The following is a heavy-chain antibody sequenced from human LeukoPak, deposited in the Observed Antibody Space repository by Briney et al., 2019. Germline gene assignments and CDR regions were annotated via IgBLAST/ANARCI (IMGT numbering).Heavy chain of an antibody. CDR1: GLTFSTYA. CDR2: ISYDGTNE. Sequence: PGRSLRLSCAASGLTFSTYAVHCVRQAPGKGLEWVALISYDGTNEYYADSVKGRFTISRDNSKNTLYLQMNSLRAEDTALYYCARGSGTTVTTDFDYWGQGTLVTVSS. D-gene: IGHD4-17*01. V-gene: IGHV3-30-3*01. J-gene: IGHJ4*02. CDR3: ARGSGTTVTTDFDY.